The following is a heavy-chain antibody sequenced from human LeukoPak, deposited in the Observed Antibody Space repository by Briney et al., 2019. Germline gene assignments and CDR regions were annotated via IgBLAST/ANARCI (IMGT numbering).Heavy chain of an antibody. D-gene: IGHD4-17*01. CDR1: GGSVSSGSYY. J-gene: IGHJ4*02. CDR3: ARVVTTGSYFDY. V-gene: IGHV4-61*01. CDR2: IYYSGST. Sequence: SETLSLTCTVSGGSVSSGSYYWSWIRQPPGKGLEWIGYIYYSGSTNYNPSLKSRITISVDTSKNQFSLKLTSVTAADTAMYYCARVVTTGSYFDYWGQGTLVTVSS.